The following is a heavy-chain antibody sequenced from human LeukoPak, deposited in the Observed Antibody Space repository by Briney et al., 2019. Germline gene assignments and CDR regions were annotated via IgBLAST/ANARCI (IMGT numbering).Heavy chain of an antibody. J-gene: IGHJ4*02. D-gene: IGHD5-18*01. Sequence: PGGSLRLSCAASGFTFSSYAMSWVRQAPGKGLEWGSAISGSGGSTYYADSVEGRFTISRDNSKNTLYLQMNSLRAEDTAVYYCAMTWIQLWYFDYWGQGTLVTVSS. CDR2: ISGSGGST. CDR1: GFTFSSYA. V-gene: IGHV3-23*01. CDR3: AMTWIQLWYFDY.